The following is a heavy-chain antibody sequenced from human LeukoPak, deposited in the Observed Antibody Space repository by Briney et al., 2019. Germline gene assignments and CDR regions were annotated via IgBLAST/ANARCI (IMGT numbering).Heavy chain of an antibody. CDR3: GSSHPRGIVVVPAAVLN. V-gene: IGHV4-39*01. J-gene: IGHJ4*02. CDR2: IYYSGST. CDR1: GGSISSSSYY. D-gene: IGHD2-2*01. Sequence: PSETLSLTCTVSGGSISSSSYYWGWIRQPPGKGLEWIGSIYYSGSTYYNPSLKSRVTISVDTSKNQFSLKLSSVTAADTAVYYCGSSHPRGIVVVPAAVLNWGQGTLVTVSS.